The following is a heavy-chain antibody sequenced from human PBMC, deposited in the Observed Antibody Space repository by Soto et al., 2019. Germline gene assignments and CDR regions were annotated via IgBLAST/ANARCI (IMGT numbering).Heavy chain of an antibody. CDR1: GDSVSSNSAG. D-gene: IGHD1-1*01. V-gene: IGHV6-1*01. Sequence: PSETLSLTCDISGDSVSSNSAGWNWIRQTPSRGLEWLRRTYYRSKWYNNYAVSVKSRVSVNPDTAKNQFSLQLNSVTPEDTAVYYCARGSWDDVSGHYYMDVWGKGTTVTVSS. CDR3: ARGSWDDVSGHYYMDV. J-gene: IGHJ6*03. CDR2: TYYRSKWYN.